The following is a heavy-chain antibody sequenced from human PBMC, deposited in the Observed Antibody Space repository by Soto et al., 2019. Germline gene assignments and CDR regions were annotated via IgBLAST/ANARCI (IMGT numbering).Heavy chain of an antibody. Sequence: EVQLVESGGGLVKPGGSLRLSCAASGFTFSSYSMNWVRQVPGKGLEWVSSISSSSSYIYYADSVKGRFTISRDNAKNSLYLQMNSLRAEDTAVYYCARVGAMIVEGYFDYWGQGTLVTVSS. CDR3: ARVGAMIVEGYFDY. CDR1: GFTFSSYS. J-gene: IGHJ4*02. CDR2: ISSSSSYI. V-gene: IGHV3-21*01. D-gene: IGHD3-22*01.